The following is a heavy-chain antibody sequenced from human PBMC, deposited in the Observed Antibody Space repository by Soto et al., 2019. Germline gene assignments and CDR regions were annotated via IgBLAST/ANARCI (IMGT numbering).Heavy chain of an antibody. V-gene: IGHV3-64*01. D-gene: IGHD6-19*01. CDR3: ARAESSGWSSAEYFQH. CDR1: GFTFSTYA. Sequence: EVQLVESGGGLVQPGGSLRLSCAASGFTFSTYAMHWVRQAPGKGLEYVSAISSNGGSTYYANSVKGRFTISRDNSKNTLYLQMGSLRAEDMAGYYCARAESSGWSSAEYFQHWGQGTLVTVSS. CDR2: ISSNGGST. J-gene: IGHJ1*01.